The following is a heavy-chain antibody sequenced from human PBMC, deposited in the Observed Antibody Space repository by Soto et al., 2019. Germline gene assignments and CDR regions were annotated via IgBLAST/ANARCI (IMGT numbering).Heavy chain of an antibody. D-gene: IGHD1-1*01. CDR2: IYYSGST. V-gene: IGHV4-31*03. CDR1: VVSISSGGYY. J-gene: IGHJ5*02. Sequence: PSETLSLTCTFSVVSISSGGYYWSWIRQHPWKGLEWIGYIYYSGSTYYNPSLKSRVTISVDTSKNQFSLKLSSVTAEDTAVYYCARDRLGDMERPDPLWFDPWDQLNLVTVSS. CDR3: ARDRLGDMERPDPLWFDP.